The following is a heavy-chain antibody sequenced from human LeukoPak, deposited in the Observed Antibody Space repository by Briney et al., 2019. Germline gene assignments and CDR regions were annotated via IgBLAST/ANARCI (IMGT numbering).Heavy chain of an antibody. CDR3: ARGQLELLYYYYMDV. D-gene: IGHD1-7*01. J-gene: IGHJ6*03. Sequence: MTGGSLRLSCAASGFTFSSYAISWVRQAPGQGLEWMGGIIPIFGTANYAQKFQGRVTITADKSTSTAYMELSSLRSEDTAVYYCARGQLELLYYYYMDVWGKGTTVTVSS. CDR1: GFTFSSYA. V-gene: IGHV1-69*06. CDR2: IIPIFGTA.